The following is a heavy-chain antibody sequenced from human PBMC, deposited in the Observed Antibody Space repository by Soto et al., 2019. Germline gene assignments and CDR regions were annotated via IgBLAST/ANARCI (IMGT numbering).Heavy chain of an antibody. CDR2: ISYDGSTI. CDR3: AMDARLSNGGVFNH. D-gene: IGHD6-25*01. Sequence: QVQLVESGGGVVQPGRSLRLSCAASGFSFSDYGMHWIRQAPGKGLEWVAVISYDGSTIYYADSVKGRVTISRDNSKNALFLQMSSVGAEDTAVYFGAMDARLSNGGVFNHWGQATLGTVSS. J-gene: IGHJ4*02. CDR1: GFSFSDYG. V-gene: IGHV3-30*03.